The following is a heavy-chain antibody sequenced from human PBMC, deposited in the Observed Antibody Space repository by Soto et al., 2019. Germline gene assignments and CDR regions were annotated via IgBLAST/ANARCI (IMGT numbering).Heavy chain of an antibody. V-gene: IGHV3-21*01. Sequence: GGSLRLSCAASGFTFSSYSMNWVRQAPGKGLEWVSSISSSSSYIYYADSVKGRFTISRDNAKNSLYLQMNSLRAEDTAEDYCGGDKLSGYGSSDYWGQGTLVTVSS. CDR3: GGDKLSGYGSSDY. D-gene: IGHD6-6*01. J-gene: IGHJ4*02. CDR2: ISSSSSYI. CDR1: GFTFSSYS.